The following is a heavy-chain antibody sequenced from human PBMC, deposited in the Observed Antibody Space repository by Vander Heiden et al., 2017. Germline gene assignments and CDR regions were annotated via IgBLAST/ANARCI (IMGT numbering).Heavy chain of an antibody. CDR2: ISYDGSNK. CDR3: AKGEGTYYDFWSGYCIDY. Sequence: QVQLVESGGGVVQPGRSLRLSCAASGCTFSSYGMHWVRQAPGKGLEWVAVISYDGSNKYYADSVKGRFTISRDNSKNTLYLQMNSLRAEDTAVYYCAKGEGTYYDFWSGYCIDYWGQGTLVTVSS. J-gene: IGHJ4*02. CDR1: GCTFSSYG. V-gene: IGHV3-30*18. D-gene: IGHD3-3*01.